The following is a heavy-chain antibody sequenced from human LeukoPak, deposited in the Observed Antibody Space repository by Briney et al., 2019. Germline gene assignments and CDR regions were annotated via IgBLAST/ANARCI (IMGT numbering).Heavy chain of an antibody. Sequence: PGGSLRLSFGASGFHFNAAWMSWVRPAPGKGLEWVGRIKSKSDGGTTVYAAPVRDRFSISRDDSKHTLSLQMNSLKTEDTAVYYCTTAPGSITTSGTPFDYWGQGTLVAVSS. CDR1: GFHFNAAW. CDR2: IKSKSDGGTT. V-gene: IGHV3-15*01. CDR3: TTAPGSITTSGTPFDY. J-gene: IGHJ4*02. D-gene: IGHD3-10*01.